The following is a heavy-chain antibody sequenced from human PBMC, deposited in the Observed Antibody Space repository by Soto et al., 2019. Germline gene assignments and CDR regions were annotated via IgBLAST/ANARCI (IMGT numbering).Heavy chain of an antibody. CDR1: GDSISSTNW. CDR3: ARARQGCSTTSCYLDP. V-gene: IGHV4-4*02. CDR2: NHHSGNI. Sequence: QVQLQESGPGLVKPSGTLSLTCTVSGDSISSTNWWNWVRQTPGKGLEWIGENHHSGNINYNPSLKCRVTISVDTSNNPFSLNLNSMTAADTAVYYCARARQGCSTTSCYLDPWGQGTLVTVSS. J-gene: IGHJ5*02. D-gene: IGHD2-2*01.